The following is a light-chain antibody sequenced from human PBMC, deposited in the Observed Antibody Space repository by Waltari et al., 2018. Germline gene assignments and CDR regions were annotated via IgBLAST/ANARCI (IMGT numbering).Light chain of an antibody. CDR1: SGHSANA. V-gene: IGLV4-69*02. J-gene: IGLJ3*02. CDR2: VNSDGSH. Sequence: QIVLTQPPSASASLGASVKLTCILSSGHSANAIVWHQQQPTKGPRYLMHVNSDGSHTKGDGIPDRFSVSSSGTEHYLIISSLRSDDEGDYYCQSWGTGVMVFGGGTRLTVL. CDR3: QSWGTGVMV.